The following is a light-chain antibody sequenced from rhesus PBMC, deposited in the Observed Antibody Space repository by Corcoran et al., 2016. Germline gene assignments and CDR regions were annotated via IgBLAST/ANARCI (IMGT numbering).Light chain of an antibody. Sequence: TQSPATLSLSPGERATLSCRASQSVSSNLAWYQQKPEQAPRLLIYGSSSRATGTPDRFSGSGSGTDFTRTISSLEPEDFAVYYCQQYSNWWTFGQGTKVEIK. J-gene: IGKJ1*01. CDR1: QSVSSN. CDR3: QQYSNWWT. CDR2: GSS. V-gene: IGKV3-42*02.